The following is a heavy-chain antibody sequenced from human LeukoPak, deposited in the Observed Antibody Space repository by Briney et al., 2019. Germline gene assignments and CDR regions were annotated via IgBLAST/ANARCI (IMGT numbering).Heavy chain of an antibody. Sequence: PGGSLRLSCAASGFTFSSYGMSWVRQSPGKGLEWIGEIYHSGNTNYNPSLKSRVAISLDKSSNQFSLRLTSVTAADTAMYFCVREEMPGKFDYWGQGTLVTVSS. CDR1: GFTFSSYGM. J-gene: IGHJ4*02. CDR2: IYHSGNT. V-gene: IGHV4-4*01. D-gene: IGHD1-26*01. CDR3: VREEMPGKFDY.